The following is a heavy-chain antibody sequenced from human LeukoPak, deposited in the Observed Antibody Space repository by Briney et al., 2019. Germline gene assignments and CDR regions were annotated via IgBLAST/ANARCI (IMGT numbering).Heavy chain of an antibody. CDR2: ISYDGSNK. CDR3: AKDLWFGEIDDY. D-gene: IGHD3-10*01. J-gene: IGHJ4*02. Sequence: GGSLRLSCAASGFTFSSYGMHWVRQAPGKGLEWVAVISYDGSNKYYADSVKGRFTISRDNSKNTLYLQMNSLRAEDTAVYYCAKDLWFGEIDDYWGQGTLVTVSS. V-gene: IGHV3-30*18. CDR1: GFTFSSYG.